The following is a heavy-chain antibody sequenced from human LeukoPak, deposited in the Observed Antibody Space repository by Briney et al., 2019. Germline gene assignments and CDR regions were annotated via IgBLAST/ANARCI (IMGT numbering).Heavy chain of an antibody. CDR1: GGSISSSSYY. V-gene: IGHV4-39*01. CDR3: ATLDARSSWARIDY. D-gene: IGHD6-13*01. Sequence: SETLSLTCTVSGGSISSSSYYWGWIRQPPGKGLEWTGSIYYSGSTYYHPSLKSRVTISVYTSKNQFSLKLSSVPAADTAVYYCATLDARSSWARIDYWGQGTLVTVSS. J-gene: IGHJ4*02. CDR2: IYYSGST.